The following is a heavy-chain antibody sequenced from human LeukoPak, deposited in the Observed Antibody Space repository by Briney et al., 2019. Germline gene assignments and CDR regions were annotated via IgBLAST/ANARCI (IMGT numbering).Heavy chain of an antibody. J-gene: IGHJ3*02. Sequence: SETLSLTCTVSGGSISSYYWSWIRQPRGKGLEWIGYIYYSGSPNYNPSLKSRVTISVDTSKHQCSLKLSSVTAADTAVYYCARSLRYFVWSDAFDIWGRGTMVTVSS. CDR1: GGSISSYY. CDR2: IYYSGSP. V-gene: IGHV4-59*01. CDR3: ARSLRYFVWSDAFDI. D-gene: IGHD3-9*01.